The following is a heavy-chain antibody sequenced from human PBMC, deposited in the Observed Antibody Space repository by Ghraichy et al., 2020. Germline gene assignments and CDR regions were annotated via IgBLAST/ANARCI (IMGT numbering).Heavy chain of an antibody. J-gene: IGHJ4*02. CDR3: ARDGPVAGTGNFDY. D-gene: IGHD6-19*01. CDR2: IWYDGSNK. Sequence: GGSLRLSCAASGFTFSSYGMHWVRQAPGKGLEWVAVIWYDGSNKYYADSVKGRFTISRDNSKNTLYLQMNSLRAEDTAVYYCARDGPVAGTGNFDYWGQGTLVTVSS. V-gene: IGHV3-33*01. CDR1: GFTFSSYG.